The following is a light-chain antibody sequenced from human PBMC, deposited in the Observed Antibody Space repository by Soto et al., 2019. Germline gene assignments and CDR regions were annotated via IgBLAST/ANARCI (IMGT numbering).Light chain of an antibody. CDR1: SSDDGGYNY. J-gene: IGLJ1*01. CDR3: SSYTGSSTLDV. Sequence: QSALAQPASVSGSPGQSITIPCTGTSSDDGGYNYVSWYQQHPGKVPKLMIYDVSNRPSGVSNRFSGSKSGNTASLPISGLQAEDEADYYCSSYTGSSTLDVFGTGTKLTVL. CDR2: DVS. V-gene: IGLV2-14*01.